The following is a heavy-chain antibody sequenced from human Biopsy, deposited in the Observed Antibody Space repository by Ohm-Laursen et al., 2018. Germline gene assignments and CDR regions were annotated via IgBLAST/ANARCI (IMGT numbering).Heavy chain of an antibody. Sequence: SSVKVSCKASGGIFSRYVMSWVRQAPGQGLEWMGRIIPLLGITNYAERFQGRVTISVDRSTSTAYMELCSLKSEDTAVYYCAREYPEGDVWGQGTSVTVSS. V-gene: IGHV1-69*04. CDR1: GGIFSRYV. CDR2: IIPLLGIT. J-gene: IGHJ6*02. CDR3: AREYPEGDV. D-gene: IGHD2-2*02.